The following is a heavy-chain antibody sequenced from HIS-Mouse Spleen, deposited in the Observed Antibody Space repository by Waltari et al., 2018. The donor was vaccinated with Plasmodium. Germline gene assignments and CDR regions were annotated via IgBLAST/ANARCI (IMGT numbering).Heavy chain of an antibody. CDR3: ASSWYWYFDL. D-gene: IGHD6-13*01. CDR1: GFTFSGSW. Sequence: EVQLVESGGGLVQPGGSLRLSCAASGFTFSGSWMSWVRQAPGKGLEWVSNIKQDGSGKYYVDSVKGRFTISRDNAKNSLYLQMNSLRAEDTAVYYCASSWYWYFDLWGRGTLVTVSS. V-gene: IGHV3-7*01. J-gene: IGHJ2*01. CDR2: IKQDGSGK.